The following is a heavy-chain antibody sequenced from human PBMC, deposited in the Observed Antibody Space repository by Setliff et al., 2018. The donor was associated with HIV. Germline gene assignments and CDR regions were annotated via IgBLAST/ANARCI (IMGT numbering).Heavy chain of an antibody. CDR2: INQDGSEQ. CDR1: GFSVSDYW. V-gene: IGHV3-7*01. CDR3: AKSGVRPHPSHDYYYYGMDV. J-gene: IGHJ6*02. Sequence: AGGSLRLSCVASGFSVSDYWMIWVRQAPGKGLEWLANINQDGSEQNSADSLKGRFSVSKDNAKNSLYLQMNSLRAEDTAVYYCAKSGVRPHPSHDYYYYGMDVWGQGTTVTVSS. D-gene: IGHD1-1*01.